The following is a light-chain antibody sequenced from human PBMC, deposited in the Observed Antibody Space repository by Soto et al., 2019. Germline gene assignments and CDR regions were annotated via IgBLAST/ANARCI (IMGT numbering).Light chain of an antibody. CDR1: QSVLYSSNNKNY. CDR3: QQYYSTLSLT. CDR2: WAS. V-gene: IGKV4-1*01. Sequence: DIVMTQSPDSLAVSLGERATINCKSSQSVLYSSNNKNYLAWYQQKPGQPPKLLIYWASTLESGVPDRFSGSGSGTDFTLTISSLQAEDVAVYYCQQYYSTLSLTFGGGTKVDIK. J-gene: IGKJ4*01.